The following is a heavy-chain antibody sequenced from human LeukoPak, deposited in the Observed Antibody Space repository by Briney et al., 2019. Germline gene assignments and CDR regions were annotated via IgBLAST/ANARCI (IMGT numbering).Heavy chain of an antibody. CDR2: ISYDGSNK. CDR1: GFTFSSYA. CDR3: ARDGRDIVLMVTSGGMDAFDI. Sequence: GGSLRLSCAASGFTFSSYAMRWVRQAPGKGLEWAAVISYDGSNKFYADSVKGRFTISRDNSKNTLFLQMNSLRAEDTAVYYCARDGRDIVLMVTSGGMDAFDIWGQGTMVTVSS. D-gene: IGHD2-8*01. J-gene: IGHJ3*02. V-gene: IGHV3-30*01.